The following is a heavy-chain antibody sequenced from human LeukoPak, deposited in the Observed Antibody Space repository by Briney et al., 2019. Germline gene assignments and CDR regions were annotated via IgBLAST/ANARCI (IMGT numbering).Heavy chain of an antibody. Sequence: QPGGSLRLSCVGSGFTFSSYAMSWVRQSPGKGMEWVSAISASADGTYYAYSVRARFTISRDNSKNTVDLQVSRLRAEDTAVYYCVRDYFYDSGTYGIWGQGTLVTVSS. V-gene: IGHV3-23*01. J-gene: IGHJ4*02. CDR2: ISASADGT. D-gene: IGHD3-10*01. CDR1: GFTFSSYA. CDR3: VRDYFYDSGTYGI.